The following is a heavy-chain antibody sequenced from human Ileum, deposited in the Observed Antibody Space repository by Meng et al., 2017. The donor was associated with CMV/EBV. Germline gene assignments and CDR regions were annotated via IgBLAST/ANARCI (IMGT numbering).Heavy chain of an antibody. CDR3: ARGVAGGPFDY. J-gene: IGHJ4*02. CDR1: GGSFSGYY. V-gene: IGHV4-34*01. D-gene: IGHD2-15*01. CDR2: INHSGST. Sequence: QRQLHQWGAGRLKPSETLSPTCAVYGGSFSGYYWSWFRQPPGKGLEWIGEINHSGSTNYNPSLKSRVTISVDTSKNQFSLKLSSVTAADTAVYYCARGVAGGPFDYWGQGTLVTVSS.